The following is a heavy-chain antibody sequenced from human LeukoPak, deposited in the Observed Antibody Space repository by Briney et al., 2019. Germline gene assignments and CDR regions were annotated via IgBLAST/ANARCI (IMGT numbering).Heavy chain of an antibody. V-gene: IGHV3-21*01. CDR1: GFTFSSYS. CDR2: LSSSSSYI. CDR3: ARGAAGSLREPDY. D-gene: IGHD6-13*01. J-gene: IGHJ4*02. Sequence: GGSLRLSCAASGFTFSSYSMNWVRQAPGKGLEWVSSLSSSSSYIYYADSVKGRFTISRDNAKNSLYLQMNSLRAEDTAVYYCARGAAGSLREPDYWGQGTLVTVSS.